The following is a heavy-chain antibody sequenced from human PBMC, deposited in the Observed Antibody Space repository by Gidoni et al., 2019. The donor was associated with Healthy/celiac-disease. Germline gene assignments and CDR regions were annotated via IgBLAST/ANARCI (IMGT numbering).Heavy chain of an antibody. V-gene: IGHV3-21*01. CDR2: ISSSSSYI. D-gene: IGHD4-17*01. J-gene: IGHJ6*02. Sequence: EVQLVASGGGLVKHGGSLRPSCAAYGFTFRSYSMNWVRQAPGKGLEWVSSISSSSSYIYYADSVKGRFTISRDNAKNSLYLQMNSLRAEDTAVYYCARETWVYDYYYYGMDVWGQGTTVTVSS. CDR1: GFTFRSYS. CDR3: ARETWVYDYYYYGMDV.